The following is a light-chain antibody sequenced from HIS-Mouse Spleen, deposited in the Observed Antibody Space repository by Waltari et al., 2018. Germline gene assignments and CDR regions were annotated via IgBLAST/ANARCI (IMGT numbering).Light chain of an antibody. J-gene: IGLJ2*01. V-gene: IGLV1-47*01. CDR3: CSYAGSSTFVV. CDR2: RNN. Sequence: QSVLTQPPSASGTPGQRVTISCSGSSSNIGSNYVYWYQQLPGTAPKLLIYRNNQGPSGVPDRFSGSKSGTSASLTISGLQAEDEADYYCCSYAGSSTFVVFGGGTKLTVL. CDR1: SSNIGSNY.